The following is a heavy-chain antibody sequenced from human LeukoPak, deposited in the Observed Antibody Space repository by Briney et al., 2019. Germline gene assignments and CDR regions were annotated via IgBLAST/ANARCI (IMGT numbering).Heavy chain of an antibody. CDR1: GYNFPIYW. Sequence: GESLKISCQGSGYNFPIYWIGWVRQMPGQGLEWMGIIYPDDSNTIYGPSFQGQVTISADKSINTAYLEWSSLKASDTAIYYCARQGAAGKYYYYYMDVCGKGTTVTVSS. V-gene: IGHV5-51*01. D-gene: IGHD6-13*01. CDR3: ARQGAAGKYYYYYMDV. CDR2: IYPDDSNT. J-gene: IGHJ6*03.